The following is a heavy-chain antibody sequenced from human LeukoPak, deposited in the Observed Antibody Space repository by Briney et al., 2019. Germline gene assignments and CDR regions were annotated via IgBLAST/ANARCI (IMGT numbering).Heavy chain of an antibody. J-gene: IGHJ3*01. Sequence: TSETLSLTCTVSGGSISRHYWSWIRQPPGKGLEWIGYIYYSGSTKYNPSLESRVTMSVDTSRNQFSLMLSSVTAADTAVYYCARVEPVSGSYYFGAFDVWGPGILVTVSS. CDR3: ARVEPVSGSYYFGAFDV. V-gene: IGHV4-59*11. D-gene: IGHD1-26*01. CDR1: GGSISRHY. CDR2: IYYSGST.